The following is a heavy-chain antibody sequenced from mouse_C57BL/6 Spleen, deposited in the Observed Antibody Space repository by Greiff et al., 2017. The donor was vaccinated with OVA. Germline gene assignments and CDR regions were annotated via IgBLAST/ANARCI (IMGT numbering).Heavy chain of an antibody. CDR1: GFTFSSYA. Sequence: EVQVVESGGGLVKPGGSLKLSCAASGFTFSSYAMSWVRQTPEKRLEWVATISDGGSYTYYPDNVKGRFTISRDNAKNNLYLQRSHLKSEDTAMYYCARDRGLGRDWYFDVWGTGTTVTVSS. D-gene: IGHD4-1*01. J-gene: IGHJ1*03. CDR2: ISDGGSYT. V-gene: IGHV5-4*01. CDR3: ARDRGLGRDWYFDV.